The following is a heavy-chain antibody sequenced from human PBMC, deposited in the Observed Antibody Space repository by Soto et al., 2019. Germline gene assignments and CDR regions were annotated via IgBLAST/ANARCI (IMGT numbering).Heavy chain of an antibody. V-gene: IGHV4-59*01. CDR1: GGSIGHKY. Sequence: SETLSVTCTVSGGSIGHKYWSWIRQPPGQRLEWIGYISYTGRPNYNPSLKSRVTISIDTSMNQFSLKLSSVTVADTAVYYCARAGTYGRLMIRDRFDSWGQGTLVTVSS. CDR3: ARAGTYGRLMIRDRFDS. J-gene: IGHJ5*01. CDR2: ISYTGRP. D-gene: IGHD3-10*01.